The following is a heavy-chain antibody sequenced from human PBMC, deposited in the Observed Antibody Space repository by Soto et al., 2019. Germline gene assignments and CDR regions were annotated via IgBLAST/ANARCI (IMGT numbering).Heavy chain of an antibody. V-gene: IGHV3-74*02. CDR2: IYFDGITT. CDR1: GFTFNTHW. Sequence: DVQLVESGGGLIQPGESLRLSCAASGFTFNTHWMHWVRQAPGKGLVWVSRIYFDGITTNYADSVKGRLTVSRDNAKNTVYLHVNTLRDEDTAVYYCARGGAMGVDYWGQGTLVTVSS. J-gene: IGHJ4*02. D-gene: IGHD1-26*01. CDR3: ARGGAMGVDY.